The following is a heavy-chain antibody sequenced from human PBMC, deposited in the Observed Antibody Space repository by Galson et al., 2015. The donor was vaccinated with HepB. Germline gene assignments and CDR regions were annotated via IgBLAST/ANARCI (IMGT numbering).Heavy chain of an antibody. CDR1: GFSSSDFY. V-gene: IGHV3-11*01. CDR3: ARGWVYYYESSGYYLDY. CDR2: ISGSGTTT. Sequence: SLRLSCAVSGFSSSDFYMTWIRQAPGKGLEWVSYISGSGTTTYYADSLKGRFTVSRDNVKKSLYLQMNSLRAEDTAVYYCARGWVYYYESSGYYLDYWGQGTLVTVSS. D-gene: IGHD3-22*01. J-gene: IGHJ4*02.